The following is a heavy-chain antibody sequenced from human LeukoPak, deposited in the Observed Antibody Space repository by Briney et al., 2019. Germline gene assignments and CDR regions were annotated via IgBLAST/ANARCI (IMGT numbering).Heavy chain of an antibody. J-gene: IGHJ4*02. CDR1: GFTFSSYA. V-gene: IGHV3-23*01. D-gene: IGHD2-2*01. CDR3: AKDIVVVPAAIDY. Sequence: GGSLRLSCAASGFTFSSYAMSWVRQAPGEGLEWVSAISGSGGSTYYADSVKGRFTISRDNSKNTLYLQMNSLRAEDTAVYYCAKDIVVVPAAIDYWGQGTLVTVSS. CDR2: ISGSGGST.